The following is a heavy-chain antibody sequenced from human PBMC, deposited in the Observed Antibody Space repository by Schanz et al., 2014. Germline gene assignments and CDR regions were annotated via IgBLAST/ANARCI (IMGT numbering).Heavy chain of an antibody. CDR2: ISYDGSHK. V-gene: IGHV3-30*04. CDR1: GFTFSNFA. J-gene: IGHJ5*02. CDR3: ARGTHLDL. Sequence: QVQLVSSGGGVVQPGRSLRLSCAASGFTFSNFAIHWVRQAPGKGLEWVAVISYDGSHKDYADSVKGRFTISRDNYKKRRYLKMNSLREEDTAVYYCARGTHLDLWGQGTLVGVSS.